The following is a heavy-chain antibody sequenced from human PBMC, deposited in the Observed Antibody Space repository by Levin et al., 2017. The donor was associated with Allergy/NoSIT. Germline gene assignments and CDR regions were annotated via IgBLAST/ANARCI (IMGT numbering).Heavy chain of an antibody. CDR2: IYSDGNT. J-gene: IGHJ4*02. V-gene: IGHV3-66*01. Sequence: QAGGSLRLSCAASGFTVSTNYMSWVRQAPGKGLEWVSFIYSDGNTYYADSVKGRFTISRDNSKNTLYLQMNSLRAEDTAVYYCARSHSSGYYYAMDYWGQGTLVTVSS. CDR3: ARSHSSGYYYAMDY. CDR1: GFTVSTNY. D-gene: IGHD3-22*01.